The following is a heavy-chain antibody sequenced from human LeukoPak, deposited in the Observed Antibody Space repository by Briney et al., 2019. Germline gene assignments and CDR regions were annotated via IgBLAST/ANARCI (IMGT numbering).Heavy chain of an antibody. CDR2: ISTSTTTI. J-gene: IGHJ4*02. V-gene: IGHV3-48*01. CDR1: GFTLSSYA. CDR3: ARWGEGALDN. Sequence: GSLRLSCAASGFTLSSYAMSWVRQAPGRGLEWISYISTSTTTIYYANSVKGRLTISRDNAKKSLYLQMNSLRVEDTGVYYCARWGEGALDNWGQGTLVTVSS. D-gene: IGHD1-26*01.